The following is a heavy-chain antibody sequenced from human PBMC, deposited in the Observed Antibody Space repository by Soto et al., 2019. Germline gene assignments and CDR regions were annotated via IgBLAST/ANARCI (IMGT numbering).Heavy chain of an antibody. CDR1: GFTFSSYG. V-gene: IGHV3-33*01. Sequence: GGSLRLSCAASGFTFSSYGMHWVRQAPGKGLEWVAVIWYDGSNKYYADSVKGRFTISRDNSKNTLYLQMNSLRAEDTAVYYCARPVNSRSYYFDYWGQGTLVTVSS. J-gene: IGHJ4*02. CDR3: ARPVNSRSYYFDY. CDR2: IWYDGSNK. D-gene: IGHD6-6*01.